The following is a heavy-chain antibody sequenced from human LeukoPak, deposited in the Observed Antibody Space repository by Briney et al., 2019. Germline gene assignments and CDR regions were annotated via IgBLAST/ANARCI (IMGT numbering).Heavy chain of an antibody. Sequence: SETLSLTCAVYGGSFSGYYSSWIRQPPGKGLKWIGEINHRGSTNYNPSLKSRVTISVDTSKNQFSLKLSSVTAADTAVYYCARGRTDAVTYYDFWSARNWFDPWGQGTLVTVSS. V-gene: IGHV4-34*01. D-gene: IGHD3-3*01. CDR3: ARGRTDAVTYYDFWSARNWFDP. CDR2: INHRGST. CDR1: GGSFSGYY. J-gene: IGHJ5*02.